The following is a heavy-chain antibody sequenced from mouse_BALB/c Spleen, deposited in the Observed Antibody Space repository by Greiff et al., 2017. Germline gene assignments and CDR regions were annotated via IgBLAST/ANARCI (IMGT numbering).Heavy chain of an antibody. CDR2: IYPGNSDT. Sequence: EVQLQQSGTVLARPGASVKMSCKASGYTFTSYWMHWVKQRPGQGLEWIGAIYPGNSDTSYNQKFKGKAKLTAVTSTSTAYMELSSLTNEDSAVYYCTRGNYDYDGVPYYAMDYWGQGTSVTVSS. D-gene: IGHD2-4*01. V-gene: IGHV1-5*01. J-gene: IGHJ4*01. CDR3: TRGNYDYDGVPYYAMDY. CDR1: GYTFTSYW.